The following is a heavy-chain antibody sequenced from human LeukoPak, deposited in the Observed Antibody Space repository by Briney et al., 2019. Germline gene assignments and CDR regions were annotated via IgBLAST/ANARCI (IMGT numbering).Heavy chain of an antibody. V-gene: IGHV3-7*01. CDR2: IKQDGSEK. J-gene: IGHJ4*02. D-gene: IGHD2-2*01. CDR1: GFTFSSYW. Sequence: GESLKISCAASGFTFSSYWMSWVRQAPGKGLEWVANIKQDGSEKYYVDSVKGRFTISRDNAKNSLYLQMNSLRAEDTAVYYCARDYHGVENYFDYWGQGTLVTVSS. CDR3: ARDYHGVENYFDY.